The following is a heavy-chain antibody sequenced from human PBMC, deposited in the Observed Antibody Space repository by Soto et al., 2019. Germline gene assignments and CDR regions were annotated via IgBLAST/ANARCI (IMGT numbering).Heavy chain of an antibody. CDR1: GYTFTSYA. Sequence: ASVKVSCKASGYTFTSYAMHWVRQAPGQRLEWMGWINAGNGNTKYSQKFQGRVTITRDTSASTAYMELSSLRSEDTAVYYCARYYAFCSGQKSHMDVWGKGTTVTVSS. V-gene: IGHV1-3*01. J-gene: IGHJ6*03. CDR2: INAGNGNT. D-gene: IGHD3-3*01. CDR3: ARYYAFCSGQKSHMDV.